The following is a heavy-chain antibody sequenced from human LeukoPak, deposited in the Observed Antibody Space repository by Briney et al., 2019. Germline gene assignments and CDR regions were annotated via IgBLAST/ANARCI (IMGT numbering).Heavy chain of an antibody. D-gene: IGHD3-22*01. V-gene: IGHV3-30*04. CDR2: ISYDGSNK. CDR3: GRDRGSGYYHTGVFDY. J-gene: IGHJ4*02. CDR1: GFTFSSYA. Sequence: GGSLRLSCAASGFTFSSYAMHWVRQAPGKGLEWVAVISYDGSNKYYADSVKGRFTVSRDNSKNTLYLQMNSLRAEDTAVYYCGRDRGSGYYHTGVFDYWGQGTLVTVSS.